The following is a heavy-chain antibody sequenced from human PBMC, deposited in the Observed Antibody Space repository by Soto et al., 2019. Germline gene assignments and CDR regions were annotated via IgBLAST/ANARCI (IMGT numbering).Heavy chain of an antibody. CDR2: ISGSGGST. CDR1: GFTFSSYA. D-gene: IGHD2-2*01. J-gene: IGHJ6*03. CDR3: AKAGPAAIAYCYYYVDV. V-gene: IGHV3-23*01. Sequence: EVQLLESGGGLVQPGGSLRLSCAASGFTFSSYAMSWVRQAPGKGLEWVSAISGSGGSTYYADSVKGRFTISRDHSKNTLYLQMNSLRAEDTAVYSCAKAGPAAIAYCYYYVDVWGKGTTVTVSS.